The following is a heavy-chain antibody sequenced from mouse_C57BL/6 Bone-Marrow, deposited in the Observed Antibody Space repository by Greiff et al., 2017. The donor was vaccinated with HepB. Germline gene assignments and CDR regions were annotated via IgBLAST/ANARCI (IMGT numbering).Heavy chain of an antibody. V-gene: IGHV1-81*01. D-gene: IGHD4-1*01. J-gene: IGHJ2*01. CDR2: IYPRSGNT. Sequence: QVQLQQSGAELARPGASVKLSCKASGYTFTSYGISWVKQRTGQGLEWIGEIYPRSGNTYYNEKFKGKATLTADKSSSTAYMGLRSLTSEDSAVYFCARGGSGKDYFDYWGQGTTLTVSS. CDR1: GYTFTSYG. CDR3: ARGGSGKDYFDY.